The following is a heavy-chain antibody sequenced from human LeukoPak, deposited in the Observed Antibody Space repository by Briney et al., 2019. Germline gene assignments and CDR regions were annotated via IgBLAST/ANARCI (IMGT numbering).Heavy chain of an antibody. J-gene: IGHJ3*01. CDR1: GFSFSSYA. CDR2: ISDGGSRT. D-gene: IGHD2-2*01. V-gene: IGHV3-23*01. CDR3: AKDRSCSGSSCNVGS. Sequence: PGGSLRLSCAASGFSFSSYAVSWVRQAPGRGLEWVSGISDGGSRTYYADSVKGRFTISRDDSENTLYLQMNSLRAEDTAVYYCAKDRSCSGSSCNVGSWGQGTMVTVSS.